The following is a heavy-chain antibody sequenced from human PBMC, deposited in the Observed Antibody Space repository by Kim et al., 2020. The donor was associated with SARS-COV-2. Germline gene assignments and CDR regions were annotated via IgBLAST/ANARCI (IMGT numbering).Heavy chain of an antibody. V-gene: IGHV3-23*01. D-gene: IGHD5-18*01. Sequence: DSVKGRFTISRDNSKNTLYLQMNSLRAEDTAVYYCAKDVYWIQPTYGMDVWGQGTTVTVSS. J-gene: IGHJ6*02. CDR3: AKDVYWIQPTYGMDV.